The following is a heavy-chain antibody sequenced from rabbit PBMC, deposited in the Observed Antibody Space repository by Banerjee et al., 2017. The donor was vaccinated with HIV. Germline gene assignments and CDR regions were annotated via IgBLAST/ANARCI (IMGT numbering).Heavy chain of an antibody. Sequence: QEQLVESGGDLVKPGGSLTLTCTASGFTLSSYWMCWVRQDPGTGLEWIACIYTGSSGSTGYASWAKGRFTISKTSSTTVTLQMTSLAAADTATYFCARGAYSGVDATYAYTYFPLWGQGTLVTVS. CDR3: ARGAYSGVDATYAYTYFPL. CDR2: IYTGSSGST. CDR1: GFTLSSYW. V-gene: IGHV1S45*01. J-gene: IGHJ4*01. D-gene: IGHD6-1*01.